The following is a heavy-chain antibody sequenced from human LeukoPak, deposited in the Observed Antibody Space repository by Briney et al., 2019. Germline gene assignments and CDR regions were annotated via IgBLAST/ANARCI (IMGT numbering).Heavy chain of an antibody. CDR3: ARGENDAFDI. J-gene: IGHJ3*02. V-gene: IGHV3-23*01. Sequence: GGSLRLSCAVAGFNFWNTGMSWVRQAPGKGLEWVSAIGGGGGDTKYTDSVKGRFTILRDISKNTLYLQMNSLRAEDTAVYYCARGENDAFDIWGQGTMVTVSS. CDR1: GFNFWNTG. CDR2: IGGGGGDT.